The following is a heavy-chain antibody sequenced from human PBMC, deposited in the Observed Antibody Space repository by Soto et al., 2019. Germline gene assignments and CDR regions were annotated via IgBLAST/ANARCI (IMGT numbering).Heavy chain of an antibody. Sequence: QVQLVQSGAEVKKPGSSVKVSCKASGGTFSSYAISWVRQAPGQGLEWMGGIIPMFGTTNYAQKLQGRVTSTADKYARIAYMELSRLTCEDTAVYYCASVLGVAARYFYGMDVWGQATTVTVSS. J-gene: IGHJ6*02. CDR3: ASVLGVAARYFYGMDV. CDR2: IIPMFGTT. V-gene: IGHV1-69*06. D-gene: IGHD6-6*01. CDR1: GGTFSSYA.